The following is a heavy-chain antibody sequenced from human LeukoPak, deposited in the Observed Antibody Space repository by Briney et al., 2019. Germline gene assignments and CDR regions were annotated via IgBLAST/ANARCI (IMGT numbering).Heavy chain of an antibody. CDR1: GGSISSYY. CDR3: ARGSGALYYGMDV. V-gene: IGHV4-59*01. CDR2: IYYSGST. D-gene: IGHD3-10*01. J-gene: IGHJ6*02. Sequence: SETLSLTCTVSGGSISSYYWSWIRQPPGKGLEWIGFIYYSGSTNYNPSLTSRVTISVDTSKNQFSLKLSSVTAADTAVYYCARGSGALYYGMDVWGQGTTVTVSS.